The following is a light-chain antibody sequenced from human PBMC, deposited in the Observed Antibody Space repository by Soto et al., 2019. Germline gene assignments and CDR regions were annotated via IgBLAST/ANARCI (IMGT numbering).Light chain of an antibody. Sequence: DIQLAQSPSSVSASVGDRVTITCRASQGLAGWLGWYQQKPGTAPKLLISGASSLQNGVPSRFSGNGSGTDFSLTISSLQPEDFATYFCQQASSFPITFGLRTRLEFK. V-gene: IGKV1-12*01. CDR2: GAS. J-gene: IGKJ5*01. CDR3: QQASSFPIT. CDR1: QGLAGW.